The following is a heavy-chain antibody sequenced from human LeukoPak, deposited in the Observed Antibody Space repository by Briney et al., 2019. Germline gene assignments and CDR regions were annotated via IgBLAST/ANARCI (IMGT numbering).Heavy chain of an antibody. V-gene: IGHV3-23*01. J-gene: IGHJ3*01. CDR3: AKDIQLST. Sequence: QPGGSLKVSCAASGFNFRDAAMTWVRQAPGEGLEWVALISFSGDNSYYADSVKGRFSVSRDNSENTLSLQMNSLRVEDTARYYCAKDIQLSTWGLGTMITVSS. D-gene: IGHD5-24*01. CDR1: GFNFRDAA. CDR2: ISFSGDNS.